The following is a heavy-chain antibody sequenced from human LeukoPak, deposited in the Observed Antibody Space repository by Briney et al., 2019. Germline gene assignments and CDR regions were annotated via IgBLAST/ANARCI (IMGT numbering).Heavy chain of an antibody. D-gene: IGHD2-15*01. V-gene: IGHV1-46*01. J-gene: IGHJ6*03. CDR1: GYTFTSYG. CDR3: AKDWRRIVVVGPITRHGIYMDV. Sequence: GASVKVSCKASGYTFTSYGISWVRQAPGQGLEWMGIINPSGGSTSYAQKFQGRVTMTRDMSTSTVYMELSSLRPEDTAVYYCAKDWRRIVVVGPITRHGIYMDVWGKGTTVTISS. CDR2: INPSGGST.